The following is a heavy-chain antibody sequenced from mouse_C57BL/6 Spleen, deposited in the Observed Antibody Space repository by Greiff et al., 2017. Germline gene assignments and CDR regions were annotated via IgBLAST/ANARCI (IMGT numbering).Heavy chain of an antibody. D-gene: IGHD2-4*01. CDR3: ARSIYDDYDGFAY. Sequence: EVKLEESGPGLVKPSQSLSLTCSVTGYSITSGYYWNWIRQFPGNQLEWMGYISYDGSNNYNPSLKNRISITRDTSKNQFFLKLNSVTTEDTATYYCARSIYDDYDGFAYWGQGTLVTVSA. J-gene: IGHJ3*01. CDR1: GYSITSGYY. V-gene: IGHV3-6*01. CDR2: ISYDGSN.